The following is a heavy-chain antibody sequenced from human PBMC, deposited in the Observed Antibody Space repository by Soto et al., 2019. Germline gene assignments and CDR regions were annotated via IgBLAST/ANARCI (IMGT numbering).Heavy chain of an antibody. V-gene: IGHV3-53*01. Sequence: EVQLVESGGGLIQPGGSLRLSCAASGFTVSSNYMSWVRQAPGKGLEWVSVIYSGGNTYYADSVKGRFTISRDNSKNTLYLQMNSLRAEDTAVYYCARAFPYDFWSGYPAYNWFDPWGQGTLVTVSS. CDR3: ARAFPYDFWSGYPAYNWFDP. CDR2: IYSGGNT. CDR1: GFTVSSNY. J-gene: IGHJ5*02. D-gene: IGHD3-3*01.